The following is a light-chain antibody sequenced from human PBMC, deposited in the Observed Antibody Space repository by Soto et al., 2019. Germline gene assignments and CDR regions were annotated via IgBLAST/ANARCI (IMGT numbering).Light chain of an antibody. V-gene: IGKV1-5*03. CDR3: QQYESFSAT. Sequence: DIQMTQSPSTLSASVGDRVTITCRASQSISSWLAWYQQKPGKAPKLLIYKASSLESGVPSRFSGSGSGTEFTLTISSLQPDDFATYYCQQYESFSATFGPGTKV. CDR2: KAS. CDR1: QSISSW. J-gene: IGKJ1*01.